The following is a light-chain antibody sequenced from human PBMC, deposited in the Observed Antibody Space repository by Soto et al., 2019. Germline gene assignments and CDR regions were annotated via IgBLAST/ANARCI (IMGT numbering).Light chain of an antibody. V-gene: IGLV2-14*01. J-gene: IGLJ1*01. Sequence: QSALTQPASVSGSPGQSITISCTGTSSDVGAHNFVSWYQQRPGKAPKLMIYEVSNRPSGVSDRFSGSKSGNTASLTISGLQAEDEADYYCSLYTSENAYVFGTGTKVTV. CDR3: SLYTSENAYV. CDR2: EVS. CDR1: SSDVGAHNF.